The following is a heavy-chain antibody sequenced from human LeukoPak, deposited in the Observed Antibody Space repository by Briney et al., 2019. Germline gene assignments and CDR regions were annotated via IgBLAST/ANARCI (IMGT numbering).Heavy chain of an antibody. CDR2: ISAYNGNT. V-gene: IGHV1-18*01. CDR1: GYTFTSYG. J-gene: IGHJ6*02. CDR3: ARGTMVRGVIEGSYYYYGMDV. Sequence: ASVKVSCKASGYTFTSYGISWVRQAPGQGLEWMGWISAYNGNTNYAQKLQGRVTMTTDTSTSTAYMEPRSLRSDDTAVYYCARGTMVRGVIEGSYYYYGMDVWGQGTTVTVPS. D-gene: IGHD3-10*01.